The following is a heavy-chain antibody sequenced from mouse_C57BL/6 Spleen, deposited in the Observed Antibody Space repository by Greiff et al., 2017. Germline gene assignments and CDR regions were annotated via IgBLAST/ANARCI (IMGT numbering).Heavy chain of an antibody. V-gene: IGHV1-72*01. CDR2: IDPTSGDT. CDR3: GRWGDGYYGYFDV. J-gene: IGHJ1*03. CDR1: GYTFTSSW. D-gene: IGHD2-3*01. Sequence: VQLQQPGAELVKPGASVKLSCKASGYTFTSSWIHWVKQRPGRGLEWIGRIDPTSGDTKYNEKFKSKATLTVDKPSSTSYMQLSSLTSEDAAVYYCGRWGDGYYGYFDVWGTGTTVTVSS.